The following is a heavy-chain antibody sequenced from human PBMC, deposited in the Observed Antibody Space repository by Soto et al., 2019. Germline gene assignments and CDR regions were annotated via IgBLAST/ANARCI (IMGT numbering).Heavy chain of an antibody. CDR1: GFTFSSYA. CDR2: ISGSGGST. CDR3: AKVPRGYSYGLYYFDY. V-gene: IGHV3-23*01. D-gene: IGHD5-18*01. J-gene: IGHJ4*02. Sequence: PGGSLRLSCAASGFTFSSYAMSWVRQAPGKGLEWVSAISGSGGSTYYADSVKGRFTISRDNSRNTLYLQMNSLRAEDTAVYYCAKVPRGYSYGLYYFDYWGQGTLVTVSS.